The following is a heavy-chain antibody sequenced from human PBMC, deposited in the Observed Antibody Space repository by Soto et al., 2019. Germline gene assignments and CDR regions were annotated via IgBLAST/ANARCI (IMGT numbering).Heavy chain of an antibody. CDR1: GFTFSSYG. Sequence: WGSLRLCCAASGFTFSSYGMHWVRQAPGKGLEWVAVIWYDGSNKYYADSVKGRFTISRDNSKNTLYLQMNSLRAEDTAVYYCARDPIAVAGSGFDYCSQGTLVTVSS. D-gene: IGHD6-19*01. CDR3: ARDPIAVAGSGFDY. CDR2: IWYDGSNK. V-gene: IGHV3-33*01. J-gene: IGHJ4*02.